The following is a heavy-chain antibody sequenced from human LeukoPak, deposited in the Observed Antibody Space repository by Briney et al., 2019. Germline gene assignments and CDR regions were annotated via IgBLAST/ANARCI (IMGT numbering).Heavy chain of an antibody. D-gene: IGHD3-22*01. V-gene: IGHV3-23*01. Sequence: GASLRLSCAASGFMFSNHAMGWVRQAPGKGLEWVSGISTRGGGIYYADSVKGRFTISRDNSKNTLYLQMKSLRAEDTAVYYCAKDGFDYYDSSGYYYFDYWGQGTLVTVSS. J-gene: IGHJ4*02. CDR3: AKDGFDYYDSSGYYYFDY. CDR1: GFMFSNHA. CDR2: ISTRGGGI.